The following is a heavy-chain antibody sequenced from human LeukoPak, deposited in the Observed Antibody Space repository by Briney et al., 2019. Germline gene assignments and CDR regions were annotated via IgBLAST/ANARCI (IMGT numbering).Heavy chain of an antibody. CDR2: ISSSSSYI. V-gene: IGHV3-21*01. CDR1: GFTFSSYA. D-gene: IGHD3-3*01. CDR3: AREGLIRFRDAFDI. J-gene: IGHJ3*02. Sequence: GGSLRLSCAASGFTFSSYAMSWVRQAPGKGLEWVSLISSSSSYIYYADSVKGRFTISRDNAKNSLYPQMNILRVEDTAVYYCAREGLIRFRDAFDIWGQGTMVTVSS.